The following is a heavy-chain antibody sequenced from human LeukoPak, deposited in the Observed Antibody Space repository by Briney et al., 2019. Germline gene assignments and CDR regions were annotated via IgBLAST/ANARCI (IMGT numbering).Heavy chain of an antibody. Sequence: PGGSLRLSCAASGFTFSSYSMNWVCQAPGKGLEWVSSISSSSSYIYYADSVKGRFTISRDNAKNSLYLQMNSLRAEDTAVYYCARGVAGYYYGSGTSPPDYWGQGTLVTVSS. J-gene: IGHJ4*02. D-gene: IGHD3-10*01. CDR2: ISSSSSYI. CDR3: ARGVAGYYYGSGTSPPDY. CDR1: GFTFSSYS. V-gene: IGHV3-21*01.